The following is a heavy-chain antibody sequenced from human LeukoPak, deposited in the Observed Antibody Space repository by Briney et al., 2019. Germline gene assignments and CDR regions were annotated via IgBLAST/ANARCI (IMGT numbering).Heavy chain of an antibody. V-gene: IGHV3-74*01. CDR2: INADGSTA. J-gene: IGHJ3*01. Sequence: GGSLRLSCAASGVTFGNSWVHWVRQAPGKGLVWVSLINADGSTATYADSVKGRFTISRDNARNTLSLQMNSLTIEDTAVYYCVVVVEPPDSDGFDVWGQGTMITVSS. D-gene: IGHD1-14*01. CDR3: VVVVEPPDSDGFDV. CDR1: GVTFGNSW.